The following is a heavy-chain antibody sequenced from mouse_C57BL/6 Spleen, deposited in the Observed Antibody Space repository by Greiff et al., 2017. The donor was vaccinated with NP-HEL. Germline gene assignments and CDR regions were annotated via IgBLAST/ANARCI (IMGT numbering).Heavy chain of an antibody. Sequence: QVQLQQPGAELVMPGASVKLSCKASGYTFTSYWMHWVKQRPGQGLEWIGEIDPSDSYTNYNQKFKGKSTLTVDKSSSTAYMQLSSLTSEDSAVYYCAYSNYIYAMDYWGKGTSVTVSS. V-gene: IGHV1-69*01. CDR3: AYSNYIYAMDY. D-gene: IGHD2-5*01. CDR2: IDPSDSYT. CDR1: GYTFTSYW. J-gene: IGHJ4*01.